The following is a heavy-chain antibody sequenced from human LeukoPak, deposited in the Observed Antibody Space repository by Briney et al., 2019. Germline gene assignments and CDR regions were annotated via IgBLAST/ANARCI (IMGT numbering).Heavy chain of an antibody. J-gene: IGHJ4*02. D-gene: IGHD2-2*01. CDR2: ITHSGST. Sequence: SETLSLTCAVYGESFSGHYWSWIRQPRGKGLEWIGEITHSGSTNYNPSLKSRVSISVDTSKNQFSLKVRSVTAADTAVYYCARGHIVVGPSALFRRLGVYYFDYWGQGTLVSVSS. CDR1: GESFSGHY. CDR3: ARGHIVVGPSALFRRLGVYYFDY. V-gene: IGHV4-34*01.